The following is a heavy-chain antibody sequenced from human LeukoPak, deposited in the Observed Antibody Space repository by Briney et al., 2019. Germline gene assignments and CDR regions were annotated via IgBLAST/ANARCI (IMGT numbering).Heavy chain of an antibody. D-gene: IGHD3-10*01. Sequence: ASVKVSCKASGYTFTSYVIHWVRQATGQGLEWMGWMNPNSGNTGYAQKFQGRVTMTRNTSISTAYMELSSLRSEDTAVYYCARGSITMVRGVIHNWFDPWGQGTLVTVSS. CDR1: GYTFTSYV. CDR2: MNPNSGNT. J-gene: IGHJ5*02. CDR3: ARGSITMVRGVIHNWFDP. V-gene: IGHV1-8*01.